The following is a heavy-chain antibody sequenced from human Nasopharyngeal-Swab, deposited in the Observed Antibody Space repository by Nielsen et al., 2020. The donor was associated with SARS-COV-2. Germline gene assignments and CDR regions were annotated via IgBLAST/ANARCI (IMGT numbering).Heavy chain of an antibody. J-gene: IGHJ6*02. CDR1: GFTFSSYG. D-gene: IGHD1-1*01. CDR3: ASNTGPDYYYYYGMDV. V-gene: IGHV3-30*03. CDR2: ISYDGSNK. Sequence: GESLKISCAASGFTFSSYGMHWVRQAPGKGLEWVAVISYDGSNKYYADSVKGRFTISRDNSKNTLYLQMNSLGAEDTAVYYCASNTGPDYYYYYGMDVWGQGTTVTVSS.